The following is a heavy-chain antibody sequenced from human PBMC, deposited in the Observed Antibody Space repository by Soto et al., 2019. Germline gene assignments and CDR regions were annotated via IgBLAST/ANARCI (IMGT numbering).Heavy chain of an antibody. J-gene: IGHJ6*02. CDR1: GGSISSGGYC. CDR3: ARMGSYYYGMDV. V-gene: IGHV4-31*03. D-gene: IGHD2-15*01. CDR2: IYYSGST. Sequence: SETLSLTCTVSGGSISSGGYCWSWIRQHPGKGLEWIGYIYYSGSTYYNPSLKSRVTISVDTSKNQFSLKLSSVTAADTAVYYCARMGSYYYGMDVWGQGTTVTVSS.